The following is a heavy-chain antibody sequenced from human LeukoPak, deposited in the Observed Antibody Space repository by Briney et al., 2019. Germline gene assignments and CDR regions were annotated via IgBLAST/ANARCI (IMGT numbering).Heavy chain of an antibody. CDR1: GYTFTSYY. V-gene: IGHV1-46*01. D-gene: IGHD2-2*01. Sequence: ASVKVSCKASGYTFTSYYMHWVRQPPGQGLEWMGIINPSGGSTSYAQKFQGRITMTRDTSTSTVYMELSSLRSEDTAVYYCAREDIVVVPTDFLPGYFQHWGQGTLVTVSS. CDR3: AREDIVVVPTDFLPGYFQH. CDR2: INPSGGST. J-gene: IGHJ1*01.